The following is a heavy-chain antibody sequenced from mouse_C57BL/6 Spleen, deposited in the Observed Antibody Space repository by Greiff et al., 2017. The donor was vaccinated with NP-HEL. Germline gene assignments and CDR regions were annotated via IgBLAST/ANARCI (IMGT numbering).Heavy chain of an antibody. Sequence: VQLQQPGAELVMPGASVKLSCKASGYTFTSYWMHWVKQRPGQGLEWIGEIDPSDSYTNYNQKFKGKSTLTVDKSSSTAYMQLSSLTSEDSAVYYCARGYYYGSSYGYWYFDVWGTGTTVTVSS. CDR1: GYTFTSYW. CDR3: ARGYYYGSSYGYWYFDV. CDR2: IDPSDSYT. D-gene: IGHD1-1*01. V-gene: IGHV1-69*01. J-gene: IGHJ1*03.